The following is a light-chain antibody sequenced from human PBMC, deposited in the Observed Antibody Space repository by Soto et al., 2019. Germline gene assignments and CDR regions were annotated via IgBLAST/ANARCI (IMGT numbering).Light chain of an antibody. CDR2: DVS. Sequence: QPVLTQPPSVSGSPLQSVTISCTGTSSDVGSYNRVSWYQQPPGTAPKVMIYDVSNRPSGVPDRFSGSKSGNTASLTISGLQAEDESDYYCSSYTSSSTYVFGTGTKVTVL. J-gene: IGLJ1*01. V-gene: IGLV2-18*02. CDR3: SSYTSSSTYV. CDR1: SSDVGSYNR.